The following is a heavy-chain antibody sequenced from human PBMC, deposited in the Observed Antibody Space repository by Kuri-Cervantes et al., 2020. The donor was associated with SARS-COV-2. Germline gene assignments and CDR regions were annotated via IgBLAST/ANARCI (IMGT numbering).Heavy chain of an antibody. CDR2: IYHSGST. D-gene: IGHD3-3*01. V-gene: IGHV4-30-2*01. CDR3: ACVISITIVGVAIRGHGWLDH. Sequence: LRLSCAVSGGSISSGGYSWSWIRQPPGKGLEWIGYIYHSGSTYYNPSLKSRVTISVDRSKNQFSLKLSSVTAADTAVYYCACVISITIVGVAIRGHGWLDHWGQGTLVTVSS. CDR1: GGSISSGGYS. J-gene: IGHJ5*02.